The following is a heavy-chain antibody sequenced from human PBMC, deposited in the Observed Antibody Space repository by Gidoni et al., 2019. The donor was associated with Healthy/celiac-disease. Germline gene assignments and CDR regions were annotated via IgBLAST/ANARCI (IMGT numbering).Heavy chain of an antibody. J-gene: IGHJ3*02. Sequence: QVQLVESGGGVVQPGRSLRLSCAASGCTFSSYGIHWVRQAPGKGLEWVAVIWYDGSNKYYADSVKGRFTISRDNSKNTLYLQMNSLRAEDTAVYYCARDRNYYDSSGGGIGAFDIWGQGTMVTVSS. CDR2: IWYDGSNK. D-gene: IGHD3-22*01. CDR3: ARDRNYYDSSGGGIGAFDI. CDR1: GCTFSSYG. V-gene: IGHV3-33*01.